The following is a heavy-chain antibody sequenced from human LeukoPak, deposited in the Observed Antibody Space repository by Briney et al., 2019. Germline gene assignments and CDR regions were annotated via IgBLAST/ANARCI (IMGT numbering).Heavy chain of an antibody. Sequence: PGGSLRLSCEASGFTFRLYAMSWVRQAPGRGLEWVSGLDGDSGRTYYADSVKGRFTVSRDNSQNTLYLQMSSLRDEDTAVYYCAKDITLGDGRLAFDFWGQGTLVTVSS. CDR1: GFTFRLYA. CDR3: AKDITLGDGRLAFDF. CDR2: LDGDSGRT. J-gene: IGHJ3*01. V-gene: IGHV3-23*01. D-gene: IGHD3-16*01.